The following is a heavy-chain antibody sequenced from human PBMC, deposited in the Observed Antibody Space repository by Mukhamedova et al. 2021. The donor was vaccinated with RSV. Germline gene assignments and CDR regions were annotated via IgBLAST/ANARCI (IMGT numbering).Heavy chain of an antibody. J-gene: IGHJ4*02. CDR3: ARDRGSSWPPDPSYFDY. V-gene: IGHV4-59*01. D-gene: IGHD6-13*01. CDR2: GST. Sequence: GSTNYNPSLKSRVTISVDTSKNQFSLKLSSVTAADTAVYYCARDRGSSWPPDPSYFDYWGQGTLVTVSS.